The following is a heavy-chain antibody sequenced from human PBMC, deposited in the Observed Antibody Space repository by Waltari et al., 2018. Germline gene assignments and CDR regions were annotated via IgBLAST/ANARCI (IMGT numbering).Heavy chain of an antibody. J-gene: IGHJ4*02. CDR3: ARVGGTSYYFDY. V-gene: IGHV4-59*01. CDR2: IYYSGST. D-gene: IGHD1-26*01. Sequence: QVQLQESGPGLVKPSETLSLTCTVSGGSISSYYWSWIRQPPGKGLEWIGYIYYSGSTNDNPSLKSRVTISVDTSKTQFSLKLSSVTAADTAVYYWARVGGTSYYFDYWGQGTLVTVSS. CDR1: GGSISSYY.